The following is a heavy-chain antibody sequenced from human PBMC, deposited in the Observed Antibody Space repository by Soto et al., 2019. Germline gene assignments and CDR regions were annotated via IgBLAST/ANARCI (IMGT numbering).Heavy chain of an antibody. CDR3: ARDLYYDSSMDV. CDR2: ISSSGSTI. V-gene: IGHV3-48*03. CDR1: GFTFSSYE. D-gene: IGHD3-22*01. J-gene: IGHJ6*02. Sequence: PGGSLRLSCAASGFTFSSYEMNWVRQAPGKGLEWVSYISSSGSTIYYADSVKGRFTISRDNAKNSLYLQMNSLRAEDTAVYYCARDLYYDSSMDVWGQGTTVTVSS.